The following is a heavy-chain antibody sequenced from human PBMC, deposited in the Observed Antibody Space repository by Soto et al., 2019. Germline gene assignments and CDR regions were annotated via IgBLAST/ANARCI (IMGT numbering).Heavy chain of an antibody. Sequence: ASVKVSCKASGYTFTSYYMHWVRQAPGQGLEWMGIINPSGGSTSYAQKFQGRVTMTRDMSTSTVYMELSSLRSEDTAVYYCASQIGRVMNFDYWGQGTLVTVSS. J-gene: IGHJ4*02. CDR1: GYTFTSYY. D-gene: IGHD3-16*01. V-gene: IGHV1-46*03. CDR3: ASQIGRVMNFDY. CDR2: INPSGGST.